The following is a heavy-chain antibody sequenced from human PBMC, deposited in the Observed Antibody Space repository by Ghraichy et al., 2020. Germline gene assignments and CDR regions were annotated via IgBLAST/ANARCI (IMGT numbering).Heavy chain of an antibody. D-gene: IGHD2-15*01. J-gene: IGHJ6*02. CDR3: ARFGVVAATDYYYGMDV. Sequence: GGSLRLSCAASGFTFSDYYMSWIRQAPGKGLEWVSYISSSGSTIYYADSVKGRFTISRDNAKNSLYLQMNSLRAEDTAVYYCARFGVVAATDYYYGMDVWGQGTTVTVSS. CDR2: ISSSGSTI. V-gene: IGHV3-11*01. CDR1: GFTFSDYY.